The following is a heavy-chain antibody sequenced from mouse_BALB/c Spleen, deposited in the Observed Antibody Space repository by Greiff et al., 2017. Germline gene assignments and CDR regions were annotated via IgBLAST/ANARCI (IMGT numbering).Heavy chain of an antibody. D-gene: IGHD1-1*01. CDR3: ARRHGSSPAWCAY. CDR2: ISSGSSTI. V-gene: IGHV5-17*02. J-gene: IGHJ3*01. CDR1: GFTFSSFG. Sequence: DVKLVESGGGLVQPGGSRKLSCAASGFTFSSFGMHWVRQAPEKGLEWVAYISSGSSTIYYADTVKGRFTISRDNPKNTLFLQMTSLRSEDTAMYYCARRHGSSPAWCAYWGQGTLVTVSA.